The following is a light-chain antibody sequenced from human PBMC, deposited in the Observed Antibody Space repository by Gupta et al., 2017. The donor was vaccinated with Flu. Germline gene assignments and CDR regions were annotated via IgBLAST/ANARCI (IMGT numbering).Light chain of an antibody. CDR3: QTWGTGSVV. CDR1: RGHSTYA. J-gene: IGLJ2*01. Sequence: QPKLTHSPSASATLDTSVKLTCTLSRGHSTYAIAWHQQQPGKGPRFLMRVNSDGSHNKGDGIPDRFAGSSSGTGRYLTISSLQSEDEADYYCQTWGTGSVVFGGGTKLTVL. V-gene: IGLV4-69*02. CDR2: VNSDGSH.